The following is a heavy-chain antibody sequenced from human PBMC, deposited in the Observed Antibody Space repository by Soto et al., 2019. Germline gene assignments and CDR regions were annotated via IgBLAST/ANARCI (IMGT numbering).Heavy chain of an antibody. J-gene: IGHJ4*02. CDR3: AREVATSFDH. V-gene: IGHV1-46*01. Sequence: QVYLVQSGAEVTTPGASVRLSCKASGYTFTTYYMHWVRQAPGQGLELMGIINPSVGSTTYAQKFQGRHTMTRDTSTSTVYMELSRLRSEDTAVYYCAREVATSFDHWGQGTLVTLSS. CDR2: INPSVGST. CDR1: GYTFTTYY.